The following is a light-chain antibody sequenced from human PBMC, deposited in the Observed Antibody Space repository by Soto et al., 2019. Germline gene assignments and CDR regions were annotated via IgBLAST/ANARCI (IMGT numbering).Light chain of an antibody. Sequence: EIVMTQSPATLSVAPGERVTFSCRASQGVSRKLAWYQHKPGQAPRLLIYGASSRATGIPDRFSGSGSGTDFTLTISRLEPEDFAVYYCQHYFSSSITFGQGTRLEIK. J-gene: IGKJ5*01. V-gene: IGKV3-20*01. CDR2: GAS. CDR3: QHYFSSSIT. CDR1: QGVSRK.